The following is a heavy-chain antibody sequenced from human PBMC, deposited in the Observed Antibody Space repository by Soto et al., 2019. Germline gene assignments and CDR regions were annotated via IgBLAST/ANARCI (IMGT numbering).Heavy chain of an antibody. CDR1: VWSLSGYY. Sequence: PSETLSLTCAVYVWSLSGYYWSWLRQPPGKGLQWIGEINHSGSTNYNPSLKSRVTISVDTSKNQFSLKLSSVTAADTAVYYCARGSHIAAAGLDYWGQGALVTVSS. CDR2: INHSGST. CDR3: ARGSHIAAAGLDY. J-gene: IGHJ4*02. D-gene: IGHD6-13*01. V-gene: IGHV4-34*01.